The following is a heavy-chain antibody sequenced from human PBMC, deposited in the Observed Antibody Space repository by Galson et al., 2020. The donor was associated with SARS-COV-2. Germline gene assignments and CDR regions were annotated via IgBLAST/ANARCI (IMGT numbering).Heavy chain of an antibody. Sequence: GGSLRLSCAASGFTFSSYSMNWVRQAPGKGLEWVSYISSSSSTIYYADSVKGRFTISRDNAKNSLYLQMNSLRAEDTAVYYCARARSGGDYYDSSGYYHPGAFDIWGQGTMVTVSS. CDR3: ARARSGGDYYDSSGYYHPGAFDI. D-gene: IGHD3-22*01. CDR2: ISSSSSTI. V-gene: IGHV3-48*01. J-gene: IGHJ3*02. CDR1: GFTFSSYS.